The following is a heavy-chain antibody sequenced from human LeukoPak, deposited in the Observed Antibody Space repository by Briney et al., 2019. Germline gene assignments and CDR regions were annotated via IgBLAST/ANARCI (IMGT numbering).Heavy chain of an antibody. J-gene: IGHJ4*02. CDR3: ARVPAPWYSDY. CDR2: IYSGGST. CDR1: GFTVSSNY. V-gene: IGHV3-53*01. D-gene: IGHD6-25*01. Sequence: GGSLRLSCAASGFTVSSNYMSWVRQAPGKGLEWVSVIYSGGSTYYADSVKGRFTISRDNSKNTLYLQMNSLRAEDTAVYYCARVPAPWYSDYWGQGTLVTVSS.